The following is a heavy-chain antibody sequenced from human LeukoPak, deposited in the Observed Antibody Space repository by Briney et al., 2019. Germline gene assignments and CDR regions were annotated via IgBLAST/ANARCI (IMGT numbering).Heavy chain of an antibody. Sequence: SETLSLTCTVSGGSINSSSYYWGWIRQPPGKGLEWIGSIYYSGSTYYNPSLKSRVTISVDTSKNQFSLKLSSVTAADTAVYYCASSAVVAFDYWGQGTLVTVSS. J-gene: IGHJ4*02. CDR3: ASSAVVAFDY. CDR1: GGSINSSSYY. CDR2: IYYSGST. V-gene: IGHV4-39*01. D-gene: IGHD2-2*01.